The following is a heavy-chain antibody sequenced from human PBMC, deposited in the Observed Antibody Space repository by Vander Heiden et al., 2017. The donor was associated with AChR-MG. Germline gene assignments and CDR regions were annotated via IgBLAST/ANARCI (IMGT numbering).Heavy chain of an antibody. Sequence: QVQLQESGTGLVKPSETLSLTCTVSGGSISSYYWSWIRQPAGKGLEWIGRIYTSGSTNYNPSLKSRVTMSVDTSKNQFSLKLSSVTAADTAVYYCARSPSSWAATGQNWFDPWGQGTLVTVSS. CDR2: IYTSGST. V-gene: IGHV4-4*07. CDR3: ARSPSSWAATGQNWFDP. D-gene: IGHD6-13*01. J-gene: IGHJ5*02. CDR1: GGSISSYY.